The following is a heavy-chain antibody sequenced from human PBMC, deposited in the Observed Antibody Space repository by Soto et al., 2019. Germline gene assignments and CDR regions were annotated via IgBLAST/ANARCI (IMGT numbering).Heavy chain of an antibody. J-gene: IGHJ5*02. CDR2: ISTFNGNT. V-gene: IGHV1-18*04. CDR1: ASTFTGYT. CDR3: ARGTVTSGRWFGP. Sequence: QVHMVQSGTEVKEPGASVKVSCKASASTFTGYTINWVRQAPGQGLEWMGWISTFNGNTKYAGNFEGRVTMTTNTSTTTAYMELTSLTFDDTAVYFCARGTVTSGRWFGPWGQALPVSVSS. D-gene: IGHD4-17*01.